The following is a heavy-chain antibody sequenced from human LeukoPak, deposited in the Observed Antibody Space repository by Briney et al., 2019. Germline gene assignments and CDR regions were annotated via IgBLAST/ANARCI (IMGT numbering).Heavy chain of an antibody. CDR1: GFTFCSYS. J-gene: IGHJ4*02. Sequence: PGGSLRLSCAASGFTFCSYSMNWVRQTPGKGLEWVSSISSSSSYIYYADSVKGRFTISRDNAKNSLYLQMNSLRAEDTAVYYCARVLTGLELGVDYWGQGTLVTASS. CDR2: ISSSSSYI. V-gene: IGHV3-21*01. CDR3: ARVLTGLELGVDY. D-gene: IGHD1-7*01.